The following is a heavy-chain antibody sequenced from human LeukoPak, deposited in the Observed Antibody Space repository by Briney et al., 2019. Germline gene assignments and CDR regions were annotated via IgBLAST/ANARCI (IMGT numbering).Heavy chain of an antibody. D-gene: IGHD3-22*01. CDR1: GFTFSSYA. CDR3: ARPYYYDSSGYSFDY. Sequence: GGSLRLSCAASGFTFSSYAMHWVRQAPGKGLEWVAVISYDRSNKYYADSVKGRFTISRDNSKNTLYLQMNSLRAEDTAVYYCARPYYYDSSGYSFDYWGQGTLVTVSS. CDR2: ISYDRSNK. V-gene: IGHV3-30-3*01. J-gene: IGHJ4*02.